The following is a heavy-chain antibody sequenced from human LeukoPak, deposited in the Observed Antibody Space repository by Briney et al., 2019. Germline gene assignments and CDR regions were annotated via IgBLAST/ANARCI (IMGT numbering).Heavy chain of an antibody. D-gene: IGHD6-19*01. V-gene: IGHV1-18*01. Sequence: GASVKVSCKASGYTFTSYYMHWVRQAPGQGLEWMGWISAYNGNTNYAQKLQGRVTMTTDTSTSTAYMELRSLRSDDTAVYYCAVTSLTAGTDYWGQGTLVTVSS. CDR2: ISAYNGNT. CDR1: GYTFTSYY. CDR3: AVTSLTAGTDY. J-gene: IGHJ4*02.